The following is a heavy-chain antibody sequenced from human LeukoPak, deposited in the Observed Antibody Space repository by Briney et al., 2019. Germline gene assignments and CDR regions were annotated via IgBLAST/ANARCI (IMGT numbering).Heavy chain of an antibody. J-gene: IGHJ4*02. CDR1: GYTFTSYY. Sequence: ASVKVSCKASGYTFTSYYMHWVRQAPGQGLEWMGIINPSGGSTSYAQKFQGRVTMTRDTSTSTVYMELSSLRSEDTAVYYCARDSPISGSYYGGLGYWGQGTLVTVSS. CDR3: ARDSPISGSYYGGLGY. D-gene: IGHD1-26*01. CDR2: INPSGGST. V-gene: IGHV1-46*01.